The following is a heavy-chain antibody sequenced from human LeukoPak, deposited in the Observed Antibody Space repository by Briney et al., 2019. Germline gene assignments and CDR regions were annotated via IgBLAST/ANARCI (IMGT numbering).Heavy chain of an antibody. V-gene: IGHV4-39*01. Sequence: SETLSLTCIVSGGSISSSSYYWGWIRQPPGKELEWIGSIYYSGSTYYNPSLKSRVTISVDTSKIQFSLKLSSVTAADTAVYYCARFSYYYYYMDGWGKGTTVTVSS. CDR2: IYYSGST. J-gene: IGHJ6*03. CDR1: GGSISSSSYY. CDR3: ARFSYYYYYMDG.